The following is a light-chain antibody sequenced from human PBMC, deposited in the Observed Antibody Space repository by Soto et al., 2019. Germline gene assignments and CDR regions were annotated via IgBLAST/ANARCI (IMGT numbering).Light chain of an antibody. CDR1: QSVSRN. V-gene: IGKV3-15*01. CDR3: QHYNNWPPWT. CDR2: GAS. Sequence: EIVMTQSPAPLSVSPGERATVSCRASQSVSRNLAWYQQKPGQAPRLLIYGASTRATGIPVRFSGGGSGTEFTLTISSLQSEDFAVYYCQHYNNWPPWTFGQGTRVEIK. J-gene: IGKJ1*01.